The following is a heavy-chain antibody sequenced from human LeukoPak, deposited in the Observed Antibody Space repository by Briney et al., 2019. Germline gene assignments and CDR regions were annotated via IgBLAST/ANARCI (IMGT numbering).Heavy chain of an antibody. D-gene: IGHD2-2*01. CDR3: ARGTPAASIYYYGMDV. CDR1: GFTFSSYS. V-gene: IGHV3-21*01. CDR2: ISSSSSYI. J-gene: IGHJ6*02. Sequence: GGSLRLSCAASGFTFSSYSMNWVRQAPGKGLEWVSSISSSSSYIYYADSVKGRFTISRDNAKNSLYLQMNSLRAEDTAVYYCARGTPAASIYYYGMDVWGQGTTVTVSS.